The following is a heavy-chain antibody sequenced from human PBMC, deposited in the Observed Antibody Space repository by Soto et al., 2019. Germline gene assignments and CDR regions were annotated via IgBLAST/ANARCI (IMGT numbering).Heavy chain of an antibody. CDR1: GGSIGSYY. J-gene: IGHJ4*01. V-gene: IGHV4-59*08. CDR3: ARGSYYYDSSGYYHY. D-gene: IGHD3-22*01. Sequence: SETLSLTCTVSGGSIGSYYWSWIRQPPGKGLEWIGYIYYSGSTYYNPSLKSRVTISVDTSKNQFSLKLSSVTAADTAVYYCARGSYYYDSSGYYHYWGHGTLVTVSS. CDR2: IYYSGST.